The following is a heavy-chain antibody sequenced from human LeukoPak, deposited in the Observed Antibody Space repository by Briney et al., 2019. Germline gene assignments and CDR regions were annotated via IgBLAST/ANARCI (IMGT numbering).Heavy chain of an antibody. CDR1: GFTFSSCS. CDR2: IKPDGIDK. D-gene: IGHD5-24*01. V-gene: IGHV3-7*01. Sequence: GGSLRLSCAASGFTFSSCSMNWVRQSPRKGLEWVANIKPDGIDKYYVDSARGRFTVSRDNAKNSAFLQMNSLRAEDTAIYYCATISAQTFDIWGQGTLVSVSS. J-gene: IGHJ3*02. CDR3: ATISAQTFDI.